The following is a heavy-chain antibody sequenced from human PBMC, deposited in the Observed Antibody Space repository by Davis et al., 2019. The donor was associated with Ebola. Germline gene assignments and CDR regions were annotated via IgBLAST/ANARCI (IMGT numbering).Heavy chain of an antibody. V-gene: IGHV1-69*06. CDR3: ATSGEYSYGWAY. D-gene: IGHD5-18*01. CDR1: GGTFSSYV. J-gene: IGHJ4*02. Sequence: SVKVSCKASGGTFSSYVISWVRQAPGQGLEWMGGIIPIFGTANYAQKFQGRVIMTEDTSTDTAYMELSSLRSEDTAVYYCATSGEYSYGWAYWGQGTLVTVSS. CDR2: IIPIFGTA.